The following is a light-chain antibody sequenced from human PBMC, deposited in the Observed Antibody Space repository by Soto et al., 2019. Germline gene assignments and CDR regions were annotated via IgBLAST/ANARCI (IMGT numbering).Light chain of an antibody. Sequence: QAVVTQSPSASASLGDSVRLTCTLSSGHTNFAVAWHQQQPDRGPRFLLKITSDGTHTKGDGIPDRFSGSSSGAERYLIISSLQPEDEADYYCQTLGAGSGSQVFGAGTKLTVL. J-gene: IGLJ3*02. CDR1: SGHTNFA. CDR3: QTLGAGSGSQV. CDR2: ITSDGTH. V-gene: IGLV4-69*01.